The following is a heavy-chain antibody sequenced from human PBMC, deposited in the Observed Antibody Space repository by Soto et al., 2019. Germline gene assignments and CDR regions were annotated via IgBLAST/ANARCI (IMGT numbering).Heavy chain of an antibody. J-gene: IGHJ5*02. Sequence: QVQLQESGPGLVEPSGTLSLTCAVSGGSISSSHWWSWVRQPPGKGLEWIGEIYHSGSTTYNPSLKGRVTISVDMSKLQSSLKLTSVTAADTAVYFCGNSGWSSWGQGALVTVSS. D-gene: IGHD6-19*01. V-gene: IGHV4-4*02. CDR1: GGSISSSHW. CDR2: IYHSGST. CDR3: GNSGWSS.